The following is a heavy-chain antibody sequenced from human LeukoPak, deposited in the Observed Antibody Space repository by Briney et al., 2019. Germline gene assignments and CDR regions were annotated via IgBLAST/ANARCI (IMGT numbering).Heavy chain of an antibody. Sequence: PGGSLRLSCAASGFTFRDYAMGWVRQAPGKGLDWVSTTSGSGGTTHYADSVRGRFTISRDNFQNTLYLQMDSLRADDTAIYYCAKDRRGGGYPFDYWGQGSWVTVSS. CDR2: TSGSGGTT. J-gene: IGHJ4*02. V-gene: IGHV3-23*01. CDR1: GFTFRDYA. CDR3: AKDRRGGGYPFDY. D-gene: IGHD2-15*01.